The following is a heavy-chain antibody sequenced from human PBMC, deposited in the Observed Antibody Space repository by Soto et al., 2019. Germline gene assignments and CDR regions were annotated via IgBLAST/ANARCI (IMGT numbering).Heavy chain of an antibody. V-gene: IGHV1-8*01. D-gene: IGHD1-26*01. J-gene: IGHJ4*02. CDR1: GYTFTSYD. CDR2: MNPNSGNT. Sequence: QVQLVQSGAEVKKPGASVKVSCKAPGYTFTSYDINWLRQATGQGLEWMGWMNPNSGNTGYAQKFQGRVTMPRNTSISTVYIELCSLRSEDTAVYYCASEIVGAVDYWGQGTLVTVSS. CDR3: ASEIVGAVDY.